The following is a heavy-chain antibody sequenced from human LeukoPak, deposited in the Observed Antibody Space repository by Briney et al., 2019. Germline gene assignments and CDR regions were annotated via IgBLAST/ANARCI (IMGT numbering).Heavy chain of an antibody. Sequence: GGSLRLSCAASGFTFSDYYMTWIRQAPGKGLEWISYISSSGTTIYYADSVKGRFTISRDNAKNSLYLQMNSLRAEDTAVYYCASDHWNYGGGFDIWGQGTMVTVSS. CDR3: ASDHWNYGGGFDI. CDR2: ISSSGTTI. CDR1: GFTFSDYY. D-gene: IGHD1-7*01. J-gene: IGHJ3*02. V-gene: IGHV3-11*04.